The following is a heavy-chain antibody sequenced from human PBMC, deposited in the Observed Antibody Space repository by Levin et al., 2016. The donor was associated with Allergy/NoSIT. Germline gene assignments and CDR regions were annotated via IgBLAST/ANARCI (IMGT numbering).Heavy chain of an antibody. V-gene: IGHV4-61*08. CDR2: IYYSGST. CDR3: ARVVIPSTIGD. J-gene: IGHJ3*01. D-gene: IGHD2-2*02. CDR1: GGSISSGDYY. Sequence: SETLSLTCTVSGGSISSGDYYWNWIRQPPGKGLEWIGYIYYSGSTNYNPSLKSRVAISVDTSKNQFSLKLSSVTVADTAVYYCARVVIPSTIGDWGQGTMVTVSS.